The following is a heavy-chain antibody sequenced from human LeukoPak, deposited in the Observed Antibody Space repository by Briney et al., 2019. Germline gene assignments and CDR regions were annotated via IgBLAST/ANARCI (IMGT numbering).Heavy chain of an antibody. J-gene: IGHJ4*02. V-gene: IGHV1-46*01. CDR3: ARRYYDNSGHSYGYYFDY. CDR2: IDPRGGST. Sequence: ASVKVSCKASGYTFIDYYMHWVRQAPGQGLEWMGIIDPRGGSTIYAQDFQGRVTLTRDTSTSTVYMELSSLRSEDTAVYYCARRYYDNSGHSYGYYFDYWGQGTLVTVSS. CDR1: GYTFIDYY. D-gene: IGHD3-22*01.